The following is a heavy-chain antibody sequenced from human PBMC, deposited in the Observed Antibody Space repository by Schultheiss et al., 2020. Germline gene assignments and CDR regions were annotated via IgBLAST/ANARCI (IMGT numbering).Heavy chain of an antibody. D-gene: IGHD6-13*01. J-gene: IGHJ4*02. CDR2: ISYDGSNK. CDR3: AKDDGDIAAAPLYYFDY. CDR1: GFTFSSYG. V-gene: IGHV3-30*18. Sequence: GESLKISCAASGFTFSSYGMHWVRQAPGKGLEWVAVISYDGSNKYYADSVKGRFTISRDNSKNTLYLQMNSLRAEDTAVYYCAKDDGDIAAAPLYYFDYWGQGTLVNGS.